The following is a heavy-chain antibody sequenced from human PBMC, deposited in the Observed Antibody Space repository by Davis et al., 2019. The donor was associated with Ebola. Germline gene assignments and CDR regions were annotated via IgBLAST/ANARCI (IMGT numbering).Heavy chain of an antibody. CDR3: SRDLKQPPPSYYYGMDV. D-gene: IGHD1/OR15-1a*01. Sequence: GESLKISCRVSGFTFGDYAINWVRQAPGKGLEWVGLIRSKAYGGKPAYAASVKGRFTISRDDSKTIAYLQMDSLKTEDTAVYYCSRDLKQPPPSYYYGMDVWGQGTTVTVSS. V-gene: IGHV3-49*04. CDR2: IRSKAYGGKP. CDR1: GFTFGDYA. J-gene: IGHJ6*02.